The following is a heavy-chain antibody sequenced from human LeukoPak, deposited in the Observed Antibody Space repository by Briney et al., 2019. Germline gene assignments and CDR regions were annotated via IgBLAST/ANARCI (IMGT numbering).Heavy chain of an antibody. CDR3: ARDLRDDFWSGYL. Sequence: SVKVSCKASGYTFTSYYMHWVRQAPGQGLEWMGGIIPIFGTANYAQKFQGRVTITTDESTSTAYMELSSLRSEDTAVYYCARDLRDDFWSGYLWGQGTLVTVSS. J-gene: IGHJ4*02. V-gene: IGHV1-69*05. CDR2: IIPIFGTA. CDR1: GYTFTSYY. D-gene: IGHD3-3*01.